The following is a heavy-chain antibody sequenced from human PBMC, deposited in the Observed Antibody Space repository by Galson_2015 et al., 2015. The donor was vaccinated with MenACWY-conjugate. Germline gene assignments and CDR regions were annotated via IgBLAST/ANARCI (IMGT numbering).Heavy chain of an antibody. J-gene: IGHJ4*02. V-gene: IGHV3-48*02. CDR1: GITFSHCG. CDR2: ISPGSGII. D-gene: IGHD1-14*01. Sequence: SLRLSCAASGITFSHCGMNWVRQAPGKGLEWISYISPGSGIIYYADSAKGRFTISRDDAENSLFLQISSLRDEDTAVYYCAWGRNPTVKSMYLDYWGQGTLVTVSS. CDR3: AWGRNPTVKSMYLDY.